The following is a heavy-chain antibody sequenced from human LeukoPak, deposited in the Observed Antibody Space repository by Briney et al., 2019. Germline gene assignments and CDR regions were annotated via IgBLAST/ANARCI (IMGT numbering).Heavy chain of an antibody. D-gene: IGHD3-10*01. J-gene: IGHJ5*02. V-gene: IGHV1-69*06. CDR3: ARAELLWFGELKYNWFDP. CDR2: LIPIFGTA. Sequence: GASVKVSCKASGGTFSSYAISWVRQAPGQGLEWMGGLIPIFGTANYAQKFQGRVTITADKSTSTAYMELSSLRSEDTAVYYCARAELLWFGELKYNWFDPWGQGTLVTVSS. CDR1: GGTFSSYA.